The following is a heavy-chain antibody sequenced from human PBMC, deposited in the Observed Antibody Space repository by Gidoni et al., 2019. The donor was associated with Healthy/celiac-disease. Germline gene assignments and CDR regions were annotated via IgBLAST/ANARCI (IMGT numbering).Heavy chain of an antibody. V-gene: IGHV3-23*01. D-gene: IGHD3-10*01. J-gene: IGHJ4*02. Sequence: RFTISRDNSKNTLYLQMNSLRAEDPAVYYCANALLAGGLWFGLYWGQGTLVTVSS. CDR3: ANALLAGGLWFGLY.